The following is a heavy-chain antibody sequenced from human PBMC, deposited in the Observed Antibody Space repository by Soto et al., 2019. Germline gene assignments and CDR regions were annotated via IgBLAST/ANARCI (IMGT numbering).Heavy chain of an antibody. V-gene: IGHV3-48*01. Sequence: GGSLRLSCAASGFTFSSYSMNWVRQAPGKGLEWVSYIGSSSSTIYYADSVKGRFTISRDNAKNSLYLQMNSLRAEDTAVYYCAICMKSGTTPQGAFYIWGQGTMVTVSS. CDR2: IGSSSSTI. J-gene: IGHJ3*02. D-gene: IGHD1-7*01. CDR3: AICMKSGTTPQGAFYI. CDR1: GFTFSSYS.